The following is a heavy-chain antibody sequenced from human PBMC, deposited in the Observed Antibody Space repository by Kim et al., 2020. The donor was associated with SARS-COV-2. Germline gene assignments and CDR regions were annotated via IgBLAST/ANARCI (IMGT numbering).Heavy chain of an antibody. CDR2: IKQDGSEK. D-gene: IGHD2-21*01. Sequence: GGSLRLSCVASGFPFSNHWLSWVRQPPGKGPEWVANIKQDGSEKYYVALLRGGSTISRDNHKNSLFLQVERLGAEETAVYYCARGHIGFSRPAHDAFDL. J-gene: IGHJ3*01. CDR1: GFPFSNHW. V-gene: IGHV3-7*03. CDR3: ARGHIGFSRPAHDAFDL.